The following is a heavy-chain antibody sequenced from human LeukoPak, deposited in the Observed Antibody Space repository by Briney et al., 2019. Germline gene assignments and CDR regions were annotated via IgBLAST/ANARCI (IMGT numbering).Heavy chain of an antibody. CDR2: IKQDGSEK. V-gene: IGHV3-7*01. Sequence: GGSLRLSCAASGFTFSSYWMSWVRQAPGKGLEWVANIKQDGSEKYYVDSVKGRFTISRDNAKNSLYLQMNSLRAEDTAVYYCARSTLYSTYYYYYMDVWGKGTTVTISS. J-gene: IGHJ6*03. CDR3: ARSTLYSTYYYYYMDV. D-gene: IGHD2-21*01. CDR1: GFTFSSYW.